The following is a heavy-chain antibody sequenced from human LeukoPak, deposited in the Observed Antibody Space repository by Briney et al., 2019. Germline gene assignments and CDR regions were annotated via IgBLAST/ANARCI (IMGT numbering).Heavy chain of an antibody. J-gene: IGHJ4*02. CDR2: VSNSGDYI. V-gene: IGHV3-21*04. CDR1: GFSFSSYR. D-gene: IGHD1-26*01. Sequence: GGSLRLSCAASGFSFSSYRMNWVRQAPGKGLEWVSSVSNSGDYIHYADSVKGRFTISRDNSKNSLYLQMNSLRAEDTAVYYCAKEGAWGVGKVGASYFDYWGQGTLVTVSS. CDR3: AKEGAWGVGKVGASYFDY.